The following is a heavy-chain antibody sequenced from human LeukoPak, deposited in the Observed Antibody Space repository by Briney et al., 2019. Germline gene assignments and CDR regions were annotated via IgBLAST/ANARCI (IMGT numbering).Heavy chain of an antibody. Sequence: GGSLRLSCAASGFTFSSYGMHWVRQAPGKGLEWVAFIRYDGSNKYYADSVKGRFTISRDNSKNTLYLQMNSLRAEDTAVYYCAKDPLQIFGVVENWFDPWGQGTLVAVSS. CDR1: GFTFSSYG. CDR3: AKDPLQIFGVVENWFDP. D-gene: IGHD3-3*01. J-gene: IGHJ5*02. V-gene: IGHV3-30*02. CDR2: IRYDGSNK.